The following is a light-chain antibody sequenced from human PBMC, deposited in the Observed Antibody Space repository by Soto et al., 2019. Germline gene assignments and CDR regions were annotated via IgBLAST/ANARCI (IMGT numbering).Light chain of an antibody. CDR3: QQYGSSPPYT. J-gene: IGKJ2*01. CDR2: GAL. CDR1: QSVSSSY. Sequence: EIVLTQSPGTLYLSPGETATLSCRASQSVSSSYLAWYQQKPGQAPRLLIYGALNRATGIPYRFSASGSETDFTLTISRLEPEDFAMYDCQQYGSSPPYTFGQGTKLEI. V-gene: IGKV3-20*01.